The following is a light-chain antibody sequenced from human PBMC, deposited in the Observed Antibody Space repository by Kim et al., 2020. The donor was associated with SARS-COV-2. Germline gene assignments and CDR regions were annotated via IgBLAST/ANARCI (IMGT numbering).Light chain of an antibody. J-gene: IGLJ2*01. CDR3: NYRDSSGNHLV. Sequence: SSELTQDPAVSVALGQTVRITCQGDSLRSYYASWYQQKPGQAPVLVIYGKSNRPSGIPDRFSGSSSGKTASLTITGAQAEDEADYYCNYRDSSGNHLVFGGGTQLTVL. CDR2: GKS. CDR1: SLRSYY. V-gene: IGLV3-19*01.